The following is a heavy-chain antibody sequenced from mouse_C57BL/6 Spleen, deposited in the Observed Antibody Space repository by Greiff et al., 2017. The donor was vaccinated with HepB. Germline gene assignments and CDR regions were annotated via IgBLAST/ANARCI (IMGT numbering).Heavy chain of an antibody. J-gene: IGHJ4*01. CDR1: GYTFTDYN. Sequence: EVQLQQSGPELVKPGASVKIPCKASGYTFTDYNMDWVKQSHGKSLEWIGDINPNNGGTIYNQKFKGKATLTVDKSSSNAYMELRSLTSEDTAGEYCARSRYYVSSYPYYAMDYWGQGTSVTVSS. V-gene: IGHV1-18*01. D-gene: IGHD1-1*01. CDR3: ARSRYYVSSYPYYAMDY. CDR2: INPNNGGT.